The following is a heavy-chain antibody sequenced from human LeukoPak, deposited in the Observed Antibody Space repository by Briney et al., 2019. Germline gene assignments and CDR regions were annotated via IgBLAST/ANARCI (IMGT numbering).Heavy chain of an antibody. CDR2: MYYSGGT. Sequence: SETLSLTCTVSGGSISSRPSYCVWIRQPPGKGLEWIGSMYYSGGTNYNPSLRSRVTMSVDTSKNQFSLKLSSVTAADTAVYYCARRPPWWQDPGITFDIWGQGTMVTVSS. D-gene: IGHD2-15*01. J-gene: IGHJ3*02. CDR1: GGSISSRPSY. V-gene: IGHV4-39*01. CDR3: ARRPPWWQDPGITFDI.